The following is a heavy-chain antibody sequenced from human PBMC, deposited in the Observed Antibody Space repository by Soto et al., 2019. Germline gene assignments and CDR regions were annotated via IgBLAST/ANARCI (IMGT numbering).Heavy chain of an antibody. CDR3: ARHGFYGDYSSNYFDP. Sequence: GESLKISCKGSGDSFSNYWIAWVRQMPGKGLEWMGIIYPGDSDTRYSPSFQGQVTISADKSISTAYLQWNSLKASDTAMYYCARHGFYGDYSSNYFDPWGQGTLVTVSS. J-gene: IGHJ5*02. CDR1: GDSFSNYW. V-gene: IGHV5-51*01. D-gene: IGHD4-17*01. CDR2: IYPGDSDT.